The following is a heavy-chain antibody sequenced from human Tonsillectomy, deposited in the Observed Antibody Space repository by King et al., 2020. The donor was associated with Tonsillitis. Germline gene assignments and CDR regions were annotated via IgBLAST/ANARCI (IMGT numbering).Heavy chain of an antibody. CDR2: ISYDGSNK. V-gene: IGHV3-30-3*01. Sequence: QLVQSGGGVVQPGRSLRLSCAASGFTFSSYAMHWVRQAPGKGLEWGAVISYDGSNKYYADSVKGRFTISRDNSKNTLYLQMNSLRAEDTAVYYCARDGARLWFGELLLYYFDYWGQGTLVTVSS. D-gene: IGHD3-10*01. CDR1: GFTFSSYA. CDR3: ARDGARLWFGELLLYYFDY. J-gene: IGHJ4*02.